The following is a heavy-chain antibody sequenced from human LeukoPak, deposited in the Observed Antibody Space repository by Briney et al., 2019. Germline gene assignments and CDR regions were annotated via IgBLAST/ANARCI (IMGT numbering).Heavy chain of an antibody. D-gene: IGHD1-26*01. CDR3: ASPLVGATTDY. CDR2: IYTSGST. J-gene: IGHJ4*02. CDR1: GGSISSGSYY. V-gene: IGHV4-61*02. Sequence: PSQTLSLTCTVSGGSISSGSYYWSWIRQPAGKGLEWIGRIYTSGSTNYNPSLKSRVTISVDTSKNQFSLKLSSVTAADTAVYYCASPLVGATTDYWGQGTLVTVSS.